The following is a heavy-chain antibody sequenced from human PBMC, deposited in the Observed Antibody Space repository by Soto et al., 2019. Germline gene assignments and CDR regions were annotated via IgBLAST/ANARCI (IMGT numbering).Heavy chain of an antibody. CDR3: ARAIAVAGTGGFY. CDR1: GFTFTTYW. V-gene: IGHV3-74*01. D-gene: IGHD6-19*01. CDR2: INTNGSST. Sequence: EVQLVESGGGLVQPGGSLRLSCAASGFTFTTYWMHWVRQAPGKGLVWVSRINTNGSSTAYADSVKGRFTISRANAKNTLYLQMNSLRAEDTAVYYCARAIAVAGTGGFYWGLGTLVTV. J-gene: IGHJ4*02.